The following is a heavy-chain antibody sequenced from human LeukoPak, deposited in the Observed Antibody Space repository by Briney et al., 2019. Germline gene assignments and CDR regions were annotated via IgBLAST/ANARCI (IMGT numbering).Heavy chain of an antibody. CDR1: GLTFRSYW. J-gene: IGHJ4*02. CDR2: INPGGNEI. CDR3: MCWGTDNH. V-gene: IGHV3-7*01. D-gene: IGHD7-27*01. Sequence: GGSLRLSCTFSGLTFRSYWMNWVRQAPEKGLEWVANINPGGNEIRSVDSVKGRSIISRDNAKNSLDLQMSSLRVEDTAVYYCMCWGTDNHWGQGILVTVSS.